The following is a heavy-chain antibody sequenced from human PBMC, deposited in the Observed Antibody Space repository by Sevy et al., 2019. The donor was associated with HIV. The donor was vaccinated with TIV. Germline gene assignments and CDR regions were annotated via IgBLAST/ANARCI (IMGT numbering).Heavy chain of an antibody. D-gene: IGHD3-10*01. CDR3: AKDRVSGTYYTGDFDY. CDR1: GFTFSTYS. J-gene: IGHJ4*02. CDR2: ISSSSTYI. Sequence: GGSLRLSCAASGFTFSTYSMNWVRQAPGKGLEWVSSISSSSTYIYYADSVKGRLTISRDNSKNNLYLQMNSLRAEDTAVYYCAKDRVSGTYYTGDFDYWGQGTLVTVSS. V-gene: IGHV3-21*04.